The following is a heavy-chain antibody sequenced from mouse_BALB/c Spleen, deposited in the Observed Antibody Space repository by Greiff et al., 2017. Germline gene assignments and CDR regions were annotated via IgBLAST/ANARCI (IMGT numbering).Heavy chain of an antibody. V-gene: IGHV7-3*02. Sequence: EVKLVESGGGLVQPGGSLRLSCAPSGFTFTDYYMSWVRQPPGKALEWLGFIRNKANGYTTEYSASVKGRFTISRDNSQSILYLQMNTLRAEDSATYYCARDIRYYGSYYYAMDYWGQGTSVTVSS. CDR3: ARDIRYYGSYYYAMDY. J-gene: IGHJ4*01. CDR1: GFTFTDYY. D-gene: IGHD1-1*01. CDR2: IRNKANGYTT.